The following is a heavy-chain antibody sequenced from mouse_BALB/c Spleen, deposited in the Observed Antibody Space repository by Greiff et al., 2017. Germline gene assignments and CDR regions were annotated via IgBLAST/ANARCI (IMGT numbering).Heavy chain of an antibody. J-gene: IGHJ3*01. CDR1: GFTFSSYA. Sequence: DVMLVESGGGLVKPGGSLKLSCAASGFTFSSYAMSWVRQTPEKRLEWVASISSGGSTYYPDSVKGRFTISRDNARNILYLQMSSLRSEDTAMYYCARGRAWFAYWGQGTLVTVSP. CDR2: ISSGGST. V-gene: IGHV5-6-5*01. CDR3: ARGRAWFAY.